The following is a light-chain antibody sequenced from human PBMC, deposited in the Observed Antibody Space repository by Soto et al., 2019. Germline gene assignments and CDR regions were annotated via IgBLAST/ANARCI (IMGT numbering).Light chain of an antibody. V-gene: IGKV1-12*01. CDR2: GAS. CDR1: QDIGSW. CDR3: QQNNSFLPIT. J-gene: IGKJ3*01. Sequence: DIQMTQSPSSVSASVGDSDTITCRASQDIGSWLAWYQQKPGNAPKILIYGASILQRGVPSRFSGSGSGTDFTRTISSLQPEDVAAYYCQQNNSFLPITFGPGTKVDIK.